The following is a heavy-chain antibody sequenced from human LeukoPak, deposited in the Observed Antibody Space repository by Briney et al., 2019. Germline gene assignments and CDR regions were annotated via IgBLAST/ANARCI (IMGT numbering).Heavy chain of an antibody. D-gene: IGHD5-18*01. V-gene: IGHV4-31*11. J-gene: IGHJ4*02. CDR3: ARASYGHLDY. Sequence: PSGTLSLTCGVSGGSISSGGYYWSWIRQHPGKGLEWIGYIYYSGSTYYNPSLKSRVTISVDTSKNQFSLKLSSVTAADTAVYYCARASYGHLDYWGQGTLVTVSS. CDR2: IYYSGST. CDR1: GGSISSGGYY.